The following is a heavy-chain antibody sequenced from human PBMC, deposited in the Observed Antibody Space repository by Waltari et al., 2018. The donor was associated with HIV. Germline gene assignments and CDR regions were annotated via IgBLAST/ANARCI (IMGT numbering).Heavy chain of an antibody. CDR2: FYHSGAT. Sequence: QLQLQESGPSLVKPSATLSLTCNVSGDSISSRNYYWGWIRQPPGKGLAWIGSFYHSGATYYNPSLKSRVAIFVDVSKNQFSLEVSSVTAADTAIYYCATTAFYYESSGFFWGQGALVSVSA. J-gene: IGHJ4*02. D-gene: IGHD3-22*01. CDR1: GDSISSRNYY. V-gene: IGHV4-39*01. CDR3: ATTAFYYESSGFF.